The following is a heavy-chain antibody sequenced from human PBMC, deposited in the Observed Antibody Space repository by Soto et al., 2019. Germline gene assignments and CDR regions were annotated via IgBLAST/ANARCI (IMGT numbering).Heavy chain of an antibody. CDR2: IIPIFGTA. CDR1: GGTFSSYA. CDR3: AADLDYYDSRSHAFDI. Sequence: QVQLVQSGAEVKKPGSSVKVSCKASGGTFSSYAISWVRQAPGQGLEWMGGIIPIFGTANYAQKFQGRVTITADKSKSKAYMELSSLRSEDTAVYYCAADLDYYDSRSHAFDIWGQGTMGTVSS. J-gene: IGHJ3*02. D-gene: IGHD3-22*01. V-gene: IGHV1-69*06.